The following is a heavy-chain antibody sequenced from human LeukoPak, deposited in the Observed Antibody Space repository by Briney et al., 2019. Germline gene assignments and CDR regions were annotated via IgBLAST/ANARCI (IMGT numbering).Heavy chain of an antibody. Sequence: ASVKVSCKASGYTFTSYGISWVRQAPGQGLEWMGWISAYNGNTNYAQKLQGRVTMTTDTSTSTAYMELSSLRSEDTAVYYCARVPHGSGSYYIDYWGQGTLVTVSS. D-gene: IGHD3-10*01. CDR3: ARVPHGSGSYYIDY. J-gene: IGHJ4*02. V-gene: IGHV1-18*01. CDR2: ISAYNGNT. CDR1: GYTFTSYG.